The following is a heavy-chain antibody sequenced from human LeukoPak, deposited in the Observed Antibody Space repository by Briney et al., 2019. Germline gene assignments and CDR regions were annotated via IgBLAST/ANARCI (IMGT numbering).Heavy chain of an antibody. CDR3: ARDYCSGGSCHLGAFDI. J-gene: IGHJ3*02. V-gene: IGHV1-18*01. D-gene: IGHD2-15*01. Sequence: ASVKVSCKASGYTFTSYGISWVRQAPGQGLEWMGWICAYNGNTNYAQKLQGRVTMTTDTSTSTAYMELRSLRSDDTAVYYCARDYCSGGSCHLGAFDIWGQGTMVTVSS. CDR1: GYTFTSYG. CDR2: ICAYNGNT.